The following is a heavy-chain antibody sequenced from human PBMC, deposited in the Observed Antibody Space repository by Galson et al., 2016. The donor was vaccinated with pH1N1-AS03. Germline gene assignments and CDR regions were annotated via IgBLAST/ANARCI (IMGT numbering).Heavy chain of an antibody. Sequence: SLRLSCAASGFTFSTFAMSWVRRAPGKGLEWVSLIRGTSQITYYADSVKGRFTISRDNAKNTLYLQMNSLRAEDTALYYCADPFGLPWGQGTLITVSS. V-gene: IGHV3-23*01. CDR2: IRGTSQIT. J-gene: IGHJ4*02. D-gene: IGHD2/OR15-2a*01. CDR3: ADPFGLP. CDR1: GFTFSTFA.